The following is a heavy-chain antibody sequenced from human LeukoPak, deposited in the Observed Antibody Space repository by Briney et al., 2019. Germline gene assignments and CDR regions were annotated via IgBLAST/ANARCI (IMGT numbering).Heavy chain of an antibody. J-gene: IGHJ6*03. D-gene: IGHD2-8*01. Sequence: SETLSLTCTVSGGSISNYHWSWIRQPPGKGLEWIGEINHSGSANYNPSLKSRVTISVDTSKNQFSLKLSSVTAADTAVYYCARPRRGIVLMVYAIPDYYYYYMDVWGKGTTVTVSS. V-gene: IGHV4-34*01. CDR1: GGSISNYH. CDR3: ARPRRGIVLMVYAIPDYYYYYMDV. CDR2: INHSGSA.